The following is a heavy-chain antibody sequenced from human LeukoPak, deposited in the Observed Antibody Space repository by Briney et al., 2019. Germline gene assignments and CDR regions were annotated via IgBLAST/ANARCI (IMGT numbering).Heavy chain of an antibody. CDR3: ARRRQLAFDY. CDR1: GFTFSSYW. CDR2: IRQDGGEK. D-gene: IGHD6-13*01. V-gene: IGHV3-7*01. J-gene: IGHJ4*02. Sequence: GGSLRLSCAASGFTFSSYWMTWVRQAPGKGLEWVANIRQDGGEKYYVDSVQGRFTISRDNAKNSLYLQMNSLRAEDTAVYFCARRRQLAFDYWGQGTLVTVSS.